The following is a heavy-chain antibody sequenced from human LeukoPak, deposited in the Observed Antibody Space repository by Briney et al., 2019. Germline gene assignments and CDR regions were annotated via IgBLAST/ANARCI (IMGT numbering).Heavy chain of an antibody. CDR1: GGSFSGYY. J-gene: IGHJ4*02. D-gene: IGHD2-8*01. Sequence: SETLSLTCAVYGGSFSGYYWSWIRQPPGKGLEWIGEINHSGSTNYNPSLKSRVTISVDTSKNQFSLKLSSVTAADTAVYYCASLNCTNGVCYRPDYWGQGTLVTVSS. V-gene: IGHV4-34*01. CDR3: ASLNCTNGVCYRPDY. CDR2: INHSGST.